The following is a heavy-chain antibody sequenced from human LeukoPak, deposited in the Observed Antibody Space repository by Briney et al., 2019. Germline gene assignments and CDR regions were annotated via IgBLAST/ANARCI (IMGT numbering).Heavy chain of an antibody. CDR3: VKDPGHGSRWYLVRNYFDY. CDR1: GFTFSSYA. J-gene: IGHJ4*02. Sequence: GGSLRLSCAASGFTFSSYAMSWVRQAPGKGLEWVSAISGRGGSKYYADSVKGRFTISRDNSKNTLYLQMTSLRAEDSAVYSCVKDPGHGSRWYLVRNYFDYWGQGALVTVSS. V-gene: IGHV3-23*01. CDR2: ISGRGGSK. D-gene: IGHD6-19*01.